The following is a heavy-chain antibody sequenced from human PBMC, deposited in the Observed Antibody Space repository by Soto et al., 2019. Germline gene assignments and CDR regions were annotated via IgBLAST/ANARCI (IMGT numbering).Heavy chain of an antibody. Sequence: TSETLSLTCAVSGGSISSSNWWSWVRQPPGKGLEWIGEIYHSGSTNYNPSLKSRVTISVDKSKNQFSLKLSSVTAADTAVYYCASRNYYDTLSNWFDPWGQGTLVTVSS. V-gene: IGHV4-4*02. CDR1: GGSISSSNW. D-gene: IGHD3-22*01. CDR2: IYHSGST. CDR3: ASRNYYDTLSNWFDP. J-gene: IGHJ5*02.